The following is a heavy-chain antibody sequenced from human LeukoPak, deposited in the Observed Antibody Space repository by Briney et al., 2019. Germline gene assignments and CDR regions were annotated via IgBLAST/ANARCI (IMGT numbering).Heavy chain of an antibody. Sequence: PGGSLRLSCAASGFTFSSYWMSWVRQAPGKGLEWVANIKQDGSEKYYVDSVKGRFTISRDNAKNSLYLQMNSLRAEDTAVYYCARQRGIAAAGGNRSWYFDLWGRGTLVTVSS. V-gene: IGHV3-7*03. J-gene: IGHJ2*01. D-gene: IGHD6-13*01. CDR1: GFTFSSYW. CDR3: ARQRGIAAAGGNRSWYFDL. CDR2: IKQDGSEK.